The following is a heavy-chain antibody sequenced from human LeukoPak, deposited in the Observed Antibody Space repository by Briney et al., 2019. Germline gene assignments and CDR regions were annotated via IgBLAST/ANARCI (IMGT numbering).Heavy chain of an antibody. J-gene: IGHJ4*02. CDR2: IKSKTDGGTT. Sequence: GGSLRLSCAASGFTFSNAWMSWVRQAPGKGLEWVGRIKSKTDGGTTDYAAPVKGRFTISRDDSKNTLYLQMNSLKTEDTAVYYCTTGEMTTVTAYFDYWGQGTLVTVSS. CDR1: GFTFSNAW. D-gene: IGHD4-17*01. V-gene: IGHV3-15*01. CDR3: TTGEMTTVTAYFDY.